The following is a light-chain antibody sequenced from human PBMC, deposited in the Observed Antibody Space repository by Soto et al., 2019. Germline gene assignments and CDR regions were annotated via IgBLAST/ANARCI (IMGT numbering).Light chain of an antibody. Sequence: QSVLNQPPSVSGSPGQSVTISCTGTSSDVGGYNYVSWYQQHPGKAPKVIIFDVSKRPSGVPDRFSGSKSGSTASLTISGLQPDDEGDYYCCSFAGGFYVVGTGTKVTVL. J-gene: IGLJ1*01. CDR2: DVS. CDR3: CSFAGGFYV. CDR1: SSDVGGYNY. V-gene: IGLV2-11*01.